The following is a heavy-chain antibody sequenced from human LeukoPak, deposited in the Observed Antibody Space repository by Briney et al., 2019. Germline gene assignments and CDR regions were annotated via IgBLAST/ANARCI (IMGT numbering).Heavy chain of an antibody. Sequence: ASVKVSCKSSGYTFTGYYMHWVRPAPGQGLEWMGWINPNSGGTNYAQNFQGRVTMTRDTSISTAYMELSRLRSDDTAVYYCARDPPGIAVAGEGDYWGQGTLVTVSS. V-gene: IGHV1-2*02. CDR2: INPNSGGT. D-gene: IGHD6-19*01. J-gene: IGHJ4*02. CDR3: ARDPPGIAVAGEGDY. CDR1: GYTFTGYY.